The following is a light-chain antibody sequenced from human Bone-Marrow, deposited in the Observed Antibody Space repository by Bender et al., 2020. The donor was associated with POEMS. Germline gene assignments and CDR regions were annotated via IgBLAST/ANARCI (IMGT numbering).Light chain of an antibody. Sequence: NFMLTQPHSVSESPGKTVTISCTGSSGNIADYYVQWYQQRPGSVPTTVIYEDNERPTGVPDRFSGSIDRSSNSASLTISGLQTEDEADYFCQSYDRSGVVFGGGTKLTVL. CDR1: SGNIADYY. J-gene: IGLJ2*01. CDR3: QSYDRSGVV. CDR2: EDN. V-gene: IGLV6-57*02.